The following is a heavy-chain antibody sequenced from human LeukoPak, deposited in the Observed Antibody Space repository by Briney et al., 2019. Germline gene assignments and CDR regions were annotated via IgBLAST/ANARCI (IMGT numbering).Heavy chain of an antibody. CDR3: ARERNYYGSGSPLDY. J-gene: IGHJ4*02. CDR1: GFTFSSYA. V-gene: IGHV3-21*01. D-gene: IGHD3-10*01. CDR2: ISSSSSYI. Sequence: PGGSLRLSCAASGFTFSSYAMNWVRQAPGKGLEWGSSISSSSSYIYYADSVKGRFTISRDNAKNSLYLQMNSLRAEDTAVYYCARERNYYGSGSPLDYWGQGTLVTVSS.